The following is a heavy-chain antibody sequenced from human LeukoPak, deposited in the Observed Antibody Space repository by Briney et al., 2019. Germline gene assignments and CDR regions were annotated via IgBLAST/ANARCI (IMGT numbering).Heavy chain of an antibody. D-gene: IGHD3-10*01. CDR2: IKQDGSEK. J-gene: IGHJ4*02. CDR3: ASQGRYGSGSYFDY. CDR1: GFTFSSYW. V-gene: IGHV3-7*01. Sequence: GGSLRLSCAASGFTFSSYWMSWVRQAPGKGLEWVANIKQDGSEKYYVDSVKGRFTISRDNAKNSLYLQMNSLRAEDTAVYYCASQGRYGSGSYFDYWGQETLVTVSS.